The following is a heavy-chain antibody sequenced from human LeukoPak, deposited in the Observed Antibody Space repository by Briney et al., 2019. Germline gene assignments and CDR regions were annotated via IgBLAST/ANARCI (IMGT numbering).Heavy chain of an antibody. V-gene: IGHV3-30*18. J-gene: IGHJ4*02. CDR1: GFTFSSYG. D-gene: IGHD1-14*01. CDR2: ISYDGSNK. CDR3: AKGNRPYYFDY. Sequence: GRSLRLSCAASGFTFSSYGMHWVRQAPGKGLEWVAVISYDGSNKYYADSVKGRFTIPRDNSKNTLYLQMNSLRAEDTAVYYCAKGNRPYYFDYWGQGTLVTVSS.